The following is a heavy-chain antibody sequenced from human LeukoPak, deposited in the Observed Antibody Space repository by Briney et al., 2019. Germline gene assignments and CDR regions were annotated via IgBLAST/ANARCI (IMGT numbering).Heavy chain of an antibody. J-gene: IGHJ4*02. CDR1: GGTFSSYT. CDR3: ARGYGYGWGSSVDDY. CDR2: IIPILGIA. V-gene: IGHV1-69*02. D-gene: IGHD3-10*01. Sequence: ASVKVSCKASGGTFSSYTISWVRQAPGQGLEWMGRIIPILGIANYAQKFQGRVTITADKSTSTAYMELSSLRSEDTAVYYCARGYGYGWGSSVDDYWGQGTLVTVSS.